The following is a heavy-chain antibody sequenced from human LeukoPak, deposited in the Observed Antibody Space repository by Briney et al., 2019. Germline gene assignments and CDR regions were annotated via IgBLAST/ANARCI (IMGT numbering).Heavy chain of an antibody. D-gene: IGHD4-17*01. J-gene: IGHJ4*02. Sequence: GGSLRLSCAASGFTFSIYAMSWVRQAPGKGLEWVSAISGSGGSTYYADSVKGRFTISRDNSKNTLYLQMNSLRAEDTAVYYCAKDLRHDYGDYVDYWGQGTLVTVSS. CDR2: ISGSGGST. CDR3: AKDLRHDYGDYVDY. CDR1: GFTFSIYA. V-gene: IGHV3-23*01.